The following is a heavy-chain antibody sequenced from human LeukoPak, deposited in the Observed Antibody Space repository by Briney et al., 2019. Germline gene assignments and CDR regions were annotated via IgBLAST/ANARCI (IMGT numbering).Heavy chain of an antibody. CDR1: GFRLTTYG. CDR2: IPFDGSDE. Sequence: PGGSLRLSCEVSGFRLTTYGTHWVRQAPGKGLEWVAYIPFDGSDEYYVDSVKGRFSISRDNSKNTLFLQMDSLRPEDTAVYYCARGAYLAYYFDYWGQGSLVSVSS. J-gene: IGHJ4*02. V-gene: IGHV3-30*02. D-gene: IGHD3-10*01. CDR3: ARGAYLAYYFDY.